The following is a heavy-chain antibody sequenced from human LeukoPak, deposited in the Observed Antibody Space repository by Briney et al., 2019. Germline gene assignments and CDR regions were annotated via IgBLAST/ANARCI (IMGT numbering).Heavy chain of an antibody. CDR1: GFTFSSYG. CDR2: ISGSGGST. CDR3: ARVMVRSFYYFDY. Sequence: PGGTLRLSCAASGFTFSSYGMSWVRQAPGKGLEWVSAISGSGGSTYYADSVKGRFTISRDNSKNTLYLQMNSLRAEDTAVYYCARVMVRSFYYFDYWGQGTLVTVSS. V-gene: IGHV3-23*01. D-gene: IGHD3-10*01. J-gene: IGHJ4*02.